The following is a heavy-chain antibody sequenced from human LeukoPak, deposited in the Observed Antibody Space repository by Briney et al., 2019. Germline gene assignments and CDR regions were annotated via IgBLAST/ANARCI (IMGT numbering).Heavy chain of an antibody. D-gene: IGHD2-2*01. CDR2: INPNSGGT. Sequence: GASVKVSCKASGYTFTGYYMHWVRQAPGQGLEWMGGINPNSGGTDYAQKFQGRVTMTRDTSISTAYMELRRLRSDDTAVYYCARGLPAPADQYYMDVWGKGTTVTVSS. V-gene: IGHV1-2*02. J-gene: IGHJ6*03. CDR1: GYTFTGYY. CDR3: ARGLPAPADQYYMDV.